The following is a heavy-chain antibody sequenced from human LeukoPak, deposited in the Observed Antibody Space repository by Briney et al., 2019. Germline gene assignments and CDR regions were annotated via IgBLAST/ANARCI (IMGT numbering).Heavy chain of an antibody. V-gene: IGHV3-23*01. D-gene: IGHD6-13*01. CDR3: AKTRPLDSSSWSHGDY. CDR2: ISGSGDST. J-gene: IGHJ4*02. Sequence: GGSLRLSCAASGFTFSSYVMSWVRQAPGKGLEWVSAISGSGDSTYYGDSVKGRFTISRDNSKNTLYLQMNSLRAEDTAVYYCAKTRPLDSSSWSHGDYWGQGTLVTVSS. CDR1: GFTFSSYV.